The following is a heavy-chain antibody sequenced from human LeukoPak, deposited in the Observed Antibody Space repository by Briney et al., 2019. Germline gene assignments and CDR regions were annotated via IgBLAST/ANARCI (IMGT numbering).Heavy chain of an antibody. CDR1: GGSFSGYY. Sequence: PSETLSLTCAVYGGSFSGYYWSWIRQPPGKGLEWIGEINHSGSTNYNPSLKSRVTISVDTSKNQFSLKLSSVTAADTAVYYCASLTTAEAFDIWGQGTMVTVSS. D-gene: IGHD3-22*01. J-gene: IGHJ3*02. CDR2: INHSGST. CDR3: ASLTTAEAFDI. V-gene: IGHV4-34*01.